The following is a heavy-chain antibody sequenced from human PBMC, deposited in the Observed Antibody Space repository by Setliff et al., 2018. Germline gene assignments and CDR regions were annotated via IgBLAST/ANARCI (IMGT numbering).Heavy chain of an antibody. Sequence: VASVKVSCKASGYTFTGYYMHWVRQAPGQGLEWMGWINPNSGGTNYAQKFQGWVTMTRGTSISTAYMELSRLRSDDTAVYYCARARDDGVYYDSSGYYSYYYYGMDVWGQGTTVTVSS. V-gene: IGHV1-2*04. CDR3: ARARDDGVYYDSSGYYSYYYYGMDV. CDR2: INPNSGGT. J-gene: IGHJ6*02. D-gene: IGHD3-22*01. CDR1: GYTFTGYY.